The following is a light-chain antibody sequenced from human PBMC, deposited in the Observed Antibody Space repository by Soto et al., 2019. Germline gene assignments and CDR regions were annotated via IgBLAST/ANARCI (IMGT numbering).Light chain of an antibody. Sequence: QSALTQPASVSGSPGQSITISCTGTSSXVGRYDYVSWFQQHPGRAPKLLIYEVINRPSGVSTRFSGSKSGNTASLTISGLXXXXEXXXYCSSFTTSSTWVFGGGTKLTVL. CDR2: EVI. J-gene: IGLJ3*02. CDR1: SSXVGRYDY. V-gene: IGLV2-14*01. CDR3: SSFTTSSTWV.